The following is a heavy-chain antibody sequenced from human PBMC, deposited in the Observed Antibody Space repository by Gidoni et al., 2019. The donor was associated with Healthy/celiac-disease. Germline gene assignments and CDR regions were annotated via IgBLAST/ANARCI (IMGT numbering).Heavy chain of an antibody. CDR3: ARPGHMVRGVIIHYGMDV. CDR2: IIPIFGTA. J-gene: IGHJ6*02. D-gene: IGHD3-10*01. V-gene: IGHV1-69*01. Sequence: QVQLVQSGAEVKKPGSSVKASCKASGGTFSSYAISWVRQAPGQGLEWMGGIIPIFGTANYAQKFQGRVTITADESTSTAYMELSSLRSEDTAVYYCARPGHMVRGVIIHYGMDVWGQGTTVTVSS. CDR1: GGTFSSYA.